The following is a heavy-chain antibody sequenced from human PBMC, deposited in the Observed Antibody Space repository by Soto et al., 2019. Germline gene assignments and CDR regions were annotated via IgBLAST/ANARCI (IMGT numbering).Heavy chain of an antibody. D-gene: IGHD3-22*01. CDR2: IWYDGSNK. V-gene: IGHV3-33*01. J-gene: IGHJ4*02. Sequence: QVQLVESGGGVVQPGRSLRLSCAASGFTFSSYGMHWVRQAPGKGLEWVAVIWYDGSNKYYADSVKGRFTISRDNSKNTRYLKMNSLRAEDTAVYYCARERGTAYYYDSSGYGYWGQGTLVTVSS. CDR3: ARERGTAYYYDSSGYGY. CDR1: GFTFSSYG.